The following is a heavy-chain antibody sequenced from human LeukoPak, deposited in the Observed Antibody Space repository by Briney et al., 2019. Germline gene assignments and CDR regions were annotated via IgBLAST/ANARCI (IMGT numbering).Heavy chain of an antibody. Sequence: GASVKVSCKASGYTFTSYGISWVRQAPGQGLEWMGGIIPIFGTANYAQKFQGRVTITTDESTSTAYMELSSLRSEDTAVYYCARGPRVTIFGVVSPPFAFDIWGQGTMVTVSS. CDR3: ARGPRVTIFGVVSPPFAFDI. CDR2: IIPIFGTA. CDR1: GYTFTSYG. V-gene: IGHV1-69*05. J-gene: IGHJ3*02. D-gene: IGHD3-3*01.